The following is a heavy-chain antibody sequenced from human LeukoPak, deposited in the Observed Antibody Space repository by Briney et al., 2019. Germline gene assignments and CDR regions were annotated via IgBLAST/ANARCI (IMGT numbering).Heavy chain of an antibody. CDR2: IRSDGSTT. Sequence: GGSLRLSCAASGFTFSKNWMNWVRQAPGEGLVWVSGIRSDGSTTTYADSVKGRFTISRDNAKNTLYLQMNSLRAEDTAVYFCARLSTMTTDYWGQGTLVTVSS. D-gene: IGHD4-17*01. J-gene: IGHJ4*02. V-gene: IGHV3-74*01. CDR1: GFTFSKNW. CDR3: ARLSTMTTDY.